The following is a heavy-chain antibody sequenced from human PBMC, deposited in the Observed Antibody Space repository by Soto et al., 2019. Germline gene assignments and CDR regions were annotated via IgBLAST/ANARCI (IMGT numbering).Heavy chain of an antibody. J-gene: IGHJ5*02. CDR1: GGSISSYY. Sequence: SETLSLTCTVSGGSISSYYWSWIRQPPGKGLEWIGYIYYSGSTNYNPSLKSRVTISVDTSKNQFSLKLSSVTAADTAVYYCARESYDFWSGSNNWFDPWGQGTLVTVSS. CDR3: ARESYDFWSGSNNWFDP. D-gene: IGHD3-3*01. V-gene: IGHV4-59*01. CDR2: IYYSGST.